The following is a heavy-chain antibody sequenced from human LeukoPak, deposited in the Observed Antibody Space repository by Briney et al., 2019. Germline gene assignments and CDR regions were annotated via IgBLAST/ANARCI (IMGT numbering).Heavy chain of an antibody. J-gene: IGHJ1*01. CDR2: INPNSGGT. V-gene: IGHV1-2*04. D-gene: IGHD6-19*01. CDR1: GYTFSDYY. CDR3: ARDGFYLGYSSGWLAEYFQR. Sequence: GASVKVSCKASGYTFSDYYMHWVRQAPGQGLEWMGWINPNSGGTNYAQKFQGWVTMTRDTSTSTAYMELSRLRSDDTAVYYCARDGFYLGYSSGWLAEYFQRWGQGTLVTVSS.